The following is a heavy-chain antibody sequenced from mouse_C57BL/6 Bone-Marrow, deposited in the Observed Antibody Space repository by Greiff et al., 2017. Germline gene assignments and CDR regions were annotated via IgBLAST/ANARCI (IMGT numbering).Heavy chain of an antibody. Sequence: VQLKESGAELVRPGASVKLSCTASGYTFTDYYIHWVKQRPGQGLEWIARIYPGNGNTYYNEKFKGKATMTAEKSSSTAYMQLSSLTSEDSAVYFCARDDDEGHWDVDGWGTGTTGTVSA. CDR2: IYPGNGNT. V-gene: IGHV1-76*01. J-gene: IGHJ1*03. D-gene: IGHD2-4*01. CDR1: GYTFTDYY. CDR3: ARDDDEGHWDVDG.